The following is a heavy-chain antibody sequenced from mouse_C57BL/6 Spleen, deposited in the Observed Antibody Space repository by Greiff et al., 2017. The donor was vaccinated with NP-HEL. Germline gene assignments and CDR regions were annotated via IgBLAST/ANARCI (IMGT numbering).Heavy chain of an antibody. CDR1: GFNIKDDY. V-gene: IGHV14-4*01. CDR3: TTGIYDGSDY. CDR2: IDPENGDT. Sequence: VQLQQSGAELVRPGASVKLSCTASGFNIKDDYMHWVKQRPEQGLEWIGWIDPENGDTEYASKFQGKATITADTSSNTAYLQLSSLTSEDTAVYYCTTGIYDGSDYWGQCTTLTVSS. J-gene: IGHJ2*01. D-gene: IGHD2-3*01.